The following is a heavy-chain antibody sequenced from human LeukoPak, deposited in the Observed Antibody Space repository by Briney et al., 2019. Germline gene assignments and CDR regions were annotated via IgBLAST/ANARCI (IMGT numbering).Heavy chain of an antibody. D-gene: IGHD3-22*01. CDR3: ARSYYYDSSHTVDY. Sequence: GGSLRLSCGASGFSFSNYAMTWVRQAPGKGLEWVSVISDTGNNTYYAGSVRGRFTISRDNSKNTLYLQMNSLRAEDTAVYYCARSYYYDSSHTVDYWGQGTLVTVSS. J-gene: IGHJ4*02. V-gene: IGHV3-23*01. CDR1: GFSFSNYA. CDR2: ISDTGNNT.